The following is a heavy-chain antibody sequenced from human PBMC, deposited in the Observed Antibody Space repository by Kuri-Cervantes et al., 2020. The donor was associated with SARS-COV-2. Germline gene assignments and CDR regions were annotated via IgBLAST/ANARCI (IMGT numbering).Heavy chain of an antibody. Sequence: GGSLRLSCAASGFTFSSYGMHWVRQAPGKGLEWVAVIWYDGSNKYYADSVKGRFTISRDNSKNTLYLQMNSLRAEDTAVYYCARDERWRYCSGGSCYGDYYYGMDVWGQGTTVTVSS. CDR1: GFTFSSYG. J-gene: IGHJ6*02. CDR3: ARDERWRYCSGGSCYGDYYYGMDV. V-gene: IGHV3-33*08. CDR2: IWYDGSNK. D-gene: IGHD2-15*01.